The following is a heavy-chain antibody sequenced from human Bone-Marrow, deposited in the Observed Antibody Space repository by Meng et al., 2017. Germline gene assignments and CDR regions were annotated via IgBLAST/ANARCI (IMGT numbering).Heavy chain of an antibody. CDR3: TPTERYYYGMDV. Sequence: GGSLTLSCAASGFTSSNAWMSWVRQAPGKGLEWVGRIKSKTDGGATDYAAPVTGRLTISRDDTKNTQYLQMNSLKTEDTAVYYCTPTERYYYGMDVWGQGTTVTVSS. V-gene: IGHV3-15*01. CDR1: GFTSSNAW. J-gene: IGHJ6*02. CDR2: IKSKTDGGAT.